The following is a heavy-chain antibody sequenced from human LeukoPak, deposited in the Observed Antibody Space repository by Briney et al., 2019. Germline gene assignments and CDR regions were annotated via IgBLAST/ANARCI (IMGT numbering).Heavy chain of an antibody. CDR2: IYYSGST. V-gene: IGHV4-59*01. CDR3: ATAPLFCIGCSFYPNHFDY. D-gene: IGHD2-15*01. CDR1: GVSLSSDV. Sequence: PSETLSLTCAVSGVSLSSDVWTSIRQPPGKGLEWIGYIYYSGSTKYNPSLKSRVTISGDTSKNQFSLKLSSVTAADTAVYYCATAPLFCIGCSFYPNHFDYWGQGTLVTVSS. J-gene: IGHJ4*02.